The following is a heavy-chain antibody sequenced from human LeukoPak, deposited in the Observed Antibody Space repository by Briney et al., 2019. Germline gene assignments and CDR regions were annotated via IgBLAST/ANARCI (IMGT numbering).Heavy chain of an antibody. CDR2: TSGSGGST. CDR1: GFTFSSYS. J-gene: IGHJ4*02. CDR3: AKNGGSQCYSHLDS. D-gene: IGHD2-15*01. Sequence: GGSLRLSCAASGFTFSSYSMSWVRQAPGKGLEWVSGTSGSGGSTYYAGSVKGRFTISRDNSKNTLYLQMNSLRVEDTAVYYCAKNGGSQCYSHLDSWGQGTLVTVSS. V-gene: IGHV3-23*01.